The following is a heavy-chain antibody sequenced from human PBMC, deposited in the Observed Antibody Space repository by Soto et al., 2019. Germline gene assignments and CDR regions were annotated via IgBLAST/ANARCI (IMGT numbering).Heavy chain of an antibody. CDR1: GGSISSGGYY. J-gene: IGHJ6*02. CDR3: ARGGRRSPGMDV. CDR2: IYYSGST. V-gene: IGHV4-31*03. Sequence: SETLSLXCTVSGGSISSGGYYWTWIRQHPQKGLEWIGHIYYSGSTYYNPSLKSRVTVSVDTSKNQFSLKLSSVTAADTAVYYCARGGRRSPGMDVWGQGTTVTVSS.